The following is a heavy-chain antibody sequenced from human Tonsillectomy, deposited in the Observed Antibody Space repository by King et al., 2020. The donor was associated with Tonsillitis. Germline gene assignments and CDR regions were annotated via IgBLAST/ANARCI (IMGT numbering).Heavy chain of an antibody. CDR1: GFTFSSYG. V-gene: IGHV3-30*02. Sequence: VQLVESGGGVVQPGGSLRLSCAASGFTFSSYGMHWVRQAPGKGLEWVAFIRYDGSDKYYADSVKGRFTISRNNAKNTLYLQMNTLRTEDTAVYYCAKDRGDDYVWGSYRPGEYWGQGPLVSVSS. CDR2: IRYDGSDK. D-gene: IGHD3-16*02. J-gene: IGHJ4*02. CDR3: AKDRGDDYVWGSYRPGEY.